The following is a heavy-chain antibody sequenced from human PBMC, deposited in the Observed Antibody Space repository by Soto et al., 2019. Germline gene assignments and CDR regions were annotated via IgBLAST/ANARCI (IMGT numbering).Heavy chain of an antibody. D-gene: IGHD6-13*01. CDR2: VYRTGST. CDR3: ARARATIAAAAIFDC. J-gene: IGHJ4*02. V-gene: IGHV4-4*02. Sequence: QVQLQESGPGLVKPSGTLSLTCAVSGGSISTSNWWSWVRQPPGKGLEWIGEVYRTGSTNYNPSLESRLTISVDKFTNQFSLKLTSVTAADTAVYYCARARATIAAAAIFDCWGQGTLVTVSS. CDR1: GGSISTSNW.